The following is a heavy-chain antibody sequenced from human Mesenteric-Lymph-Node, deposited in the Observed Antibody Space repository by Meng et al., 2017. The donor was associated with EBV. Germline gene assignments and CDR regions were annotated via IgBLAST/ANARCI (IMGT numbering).Heavy chain of an antibody. Sequence: QVQVQGSGTGLVKPSGTLSRTCGVSGDSVTSSNWWSWVRQPPGKGLEWIGEMSHSGSSNYNPSLNNRVTMSVDKSKNRVFLQLSSVTAADTAMYYCARILVGENSGYFLDYWGQGILVTVSS. J-gene: IGHJ4*02. CDR3: ARILVGENSGYFLDY. D-gene: IGHD3-22*01. CDR1: GDSVTSSNW. V-gene: IGHV4-4*02. CDR2: MSHSGSS.